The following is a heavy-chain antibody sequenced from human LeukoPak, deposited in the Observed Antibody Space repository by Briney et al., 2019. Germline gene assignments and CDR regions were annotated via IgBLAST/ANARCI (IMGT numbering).Heavy chain of an antibody. CDR2: IRYDGSNK. CDR3: AKDRQGYCSSTSCRRGGQSYFDY. CDR1: GFTFSSYG. Sequence: GGSLRLSCAAPGFTFSSYGMHWVRQAPGKGLEWVAFIRYDGSNKYYADSVKGRFTISRDNSKNTLYLQMNSLRAEDTAVYYCAKDRQGYCSSTSCRRGGQSYFDYWGQGTLVTVSS. J-gene: IGHJ4*02. D-gene: IGHD2-2*01. V-gene: IGHV3-30*02.